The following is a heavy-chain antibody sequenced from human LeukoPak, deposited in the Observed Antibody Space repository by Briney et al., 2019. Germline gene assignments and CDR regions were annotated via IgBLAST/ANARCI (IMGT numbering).Heavy chain of an antibody. D-gene: IGHD6-13*01. V-gene: IGHV4-59*08. Sequence: PSETLSLTCTVSGGSISSYYWSWLRQPPGKGLEWIGYIYYSGSTNYNPSLESRVTISVDTSKNQFSLKLSSVTAADTAVYYCARGSSSWYIRFDPWGQGTLVTVSS. CDR3: ARGSSSWYIRFDP. J-gene: IGHJ5*02. CDR2: IYYSGST. CDR1: GGSISSYY.